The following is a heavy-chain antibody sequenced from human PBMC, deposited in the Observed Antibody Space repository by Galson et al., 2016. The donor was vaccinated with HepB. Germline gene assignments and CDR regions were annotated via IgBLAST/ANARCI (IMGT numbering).Heavy chain of an antibody. Sequence: SLRLSCAASGFIFSSYEMNWVRQAPGKGLEWVSYISSRGSTIYYADFVKGRFTISRDNADNSLSLQMHSLRAEDTAVYYCARGRWTLAGYYYYCMDVWGQGTTVTVSS. CDR2: ISSRGSTI. J-gene: IGHJ6*02. V-gene: IGHV3-48*03. D-gene: IGHD4-23*01. CDR1: GFIFSSYE. CDR3: ARGRWTLAGYYYYCMDV.